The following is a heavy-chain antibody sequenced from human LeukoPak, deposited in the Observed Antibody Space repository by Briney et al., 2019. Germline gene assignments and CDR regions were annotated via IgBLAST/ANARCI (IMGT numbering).Heavy chain of an antibody. CDR2: IFNSGTN. J-gene: IGHJ5*02. CDR1: GGSISEYY. Sequence: PSETLSLTCTLSGGSISEYYGSCMRQPPGKGLECIRHIFNSGTNNHNPSLKRPVIISVDTSNNQFSLELSSVPAADTAIYCGARGGVRGKNWFDPWGEGTLVTVSS. D-gene: IGHD3-10*01. V-gene: IGHV4-59*01. CDR3: ARGGVRGKNWFDP.